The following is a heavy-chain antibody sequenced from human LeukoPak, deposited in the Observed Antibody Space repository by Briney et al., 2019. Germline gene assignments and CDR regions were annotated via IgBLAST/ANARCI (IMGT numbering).Heavy chain of an antibody. CDR2: IYTSGST. CDR3: ARGPPPDFDY. J-gene: IGHJ4*02. CDR1: GGSVSTYY. Sequence: PSETLSLTCTVSGGSVSTYYWSWIRQPAGEGLEWIGRIYTSGSTDYNPSLKSRVTMSLDTSKNQFSLRLTSVTAADTAVYYCARGPPPDFDYWGQGTLVTVSS. V-gene: IGHV4-4*07.